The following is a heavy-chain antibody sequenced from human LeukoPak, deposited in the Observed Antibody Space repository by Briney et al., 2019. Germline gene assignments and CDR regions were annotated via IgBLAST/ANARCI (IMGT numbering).Heavy chain of an antibody. CDR1: GYSFTSYW. V-gene: IGHV5-10-1*01. CDR3: ARHYCGSGSYPLYYFDY. D-gene: IGHD3-10*01. Sequence: GEPLRISCKGSGYSFTSYWISWVRQMPGKGLEWMGRIDPSDSYTNYSPSFQGHVTISADKSISTAYLQWSSLKASDTAMYYGARHYCGSGSYPLYYFDYWGQGTLVTVSS. J-gene: IGHJ4*02. CDR2: IDPSDSYT.